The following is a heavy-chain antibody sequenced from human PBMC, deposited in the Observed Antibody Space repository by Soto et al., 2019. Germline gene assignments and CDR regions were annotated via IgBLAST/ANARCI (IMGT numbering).Heavy chain of an antibody. D-gene: IGHD7-27*01. CDR1: GDTFSDYA. Sequence: QVQLVQSGAEVKKPGSSVKVSCKAFGDTFSDYAISWVRQAPGQGLEWMGGISPMFDKRNYAQKFQGRVTVTADESTNTAYMELTSLRSDDAGVYYCATLGYWGQGTLVTVSS. CDR3: ATLGY. CDR2: ISPMFDKR. V-gene: IGHV1-69*12. J-gene: IGHJ4*02.